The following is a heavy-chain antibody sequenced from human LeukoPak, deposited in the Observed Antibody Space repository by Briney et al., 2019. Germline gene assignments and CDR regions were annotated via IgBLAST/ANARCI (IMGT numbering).Heavy chain of an antibody. J-gene: IGHJ5*02. Sequence: ASVKVSCKASGYTFTSYGISWVRQAPGQGLERMGWISAYNGNTNYAQKLQGRVTMTTDTSTSTAYMELRSLRSDDTAVYYCARDADTVRDRGYCSSTSCHGYWFDPWGQGTLVTVSS. D-gene: IGHD2-2*01. V-gene: IGHV1-18*01. CDR3: ARDADTVRDRGYCSSTSCHGYWFDP. CDR2: ISAYNGNT. CDR1: GYTFTSYG.